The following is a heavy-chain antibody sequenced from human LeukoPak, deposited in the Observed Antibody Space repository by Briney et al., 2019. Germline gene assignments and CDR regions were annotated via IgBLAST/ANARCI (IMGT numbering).Heavy chain of an antibody. V-gene: IGHV4-59*08. Sequence: SETLSLTCTLSGGSTSSYYWSWIRQPPGKGLEWIGYIYYSGSTNYNPSLKSRVTISVDTSKNQFSLKLSSVTAADTAVYYCARLSDTVVPAAIDYWGQGTLVTVSS. CDR2: IYYSGST. J-gene: IGHJ4*02. CDR1: GGSTSSYY. CDR3: ARLSDTVVPAAIDY. D-gene: IGHD2-2*01.